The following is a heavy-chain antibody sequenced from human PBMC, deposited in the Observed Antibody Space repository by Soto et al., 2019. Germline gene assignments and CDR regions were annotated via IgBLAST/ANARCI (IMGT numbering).Heavy chain of an antibody. D-gene: IGHD6-13*01. J-gene: IGHJ6*02. Sequence: QVQLQESGPGLVKPSETLSLTCTVSGGSISSYYWSWIRQPPGKGLEWIGYIYYSGSTNYNPSLKSRVTISVDTSKNQFYLKQSSVTAADTAVYYCAGEYSSSWSYYYYGMDVWGQGTTVTVSS. CDR2: IYYSGST. V-gene: IGHV4-59*01. CDR1: GGSISSYY. CDR3: AGEYSSSWSYYYYGMDV.